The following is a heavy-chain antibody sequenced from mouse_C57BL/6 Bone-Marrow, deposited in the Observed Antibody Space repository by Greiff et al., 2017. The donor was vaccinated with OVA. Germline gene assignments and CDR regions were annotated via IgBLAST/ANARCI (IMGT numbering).Heavy chain of an antibody. CDR2: IWSGGST. Sequence: VKVVESGPGLVQPSQSLSITCTVSGFSLTSYGVHWVRQSPGKGLEWLGVIWSGGSTDYNAAFISRLSISKDNSKSQVFFKMNSLQADDTAIYYCASRYYGTWYFDVWGTGTTVTVSS. J-gene: IGHJ1*03. CDR1: GFSLTSYG. CDR3: ASRYYGTWYFDV. D-gene: IGHD1-1*01. V-gene: IGHV2-2*01.